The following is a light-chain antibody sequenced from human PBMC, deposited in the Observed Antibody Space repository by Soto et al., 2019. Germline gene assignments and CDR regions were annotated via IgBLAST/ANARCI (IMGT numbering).Light chain of an antibody. J-gene: IGLJ3*02. CDR3: VLYMPSGIWV. CDR1: SGSVSGSNY. Sequence: QAVVTQEPSFSVSPGGTVTLTCALNSGSVSGSNYPSWFQQTPGQAPRALIQYTNVRSSGVPDRFSGSILGSKAALTITGAQADDESDYYCVLYMPSGIWVFGGGTKLTV. V-gene: IGLV8-61*01. CDR2: YTN.